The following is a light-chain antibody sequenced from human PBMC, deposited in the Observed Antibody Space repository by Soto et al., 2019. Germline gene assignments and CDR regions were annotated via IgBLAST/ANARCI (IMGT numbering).Light chain of an antibody. CDR2: DVS. J-gene: IGLJ2*01. V-gene: IGLV2-14*01. Sequence: QSALTQPASVSGSPGQSITISCTGTSSDVGGYNYVSWYQQHPGKAPKFMIYDVSNRPSGVSNRFSGSKSGNTASLTISGLQAEDEADYYCLLSYSGVVVFGGGTKLTVL. CDR1: SSDVGGYNY. CDR3: LLSYSGVVV.